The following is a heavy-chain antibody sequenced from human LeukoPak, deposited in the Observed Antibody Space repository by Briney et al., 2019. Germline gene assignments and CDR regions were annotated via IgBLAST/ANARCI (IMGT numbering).Heavy chain of an antibody. J-gene: IGHJ4*02. CDR3: AREDSSSY. V-gene: IGHV3-30-3*01. D-gene: IGHD6-13*01. CDR1: GFTFSSYA. CDR2: ISYDGSNK. Sequence: GGSLRHSCAASGFTFSSYAMHWVRQAPGKGLEWVAVISYDGSNKYYADSVKGRFTISRDNSKNTLYLQMNSLRAEDTAVYYCAREDSSSYWGQGTLVTVSS.